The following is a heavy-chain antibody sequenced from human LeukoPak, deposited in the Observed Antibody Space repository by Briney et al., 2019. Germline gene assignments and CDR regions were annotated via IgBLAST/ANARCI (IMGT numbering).Heavy chain of an antibody. CDR2: ISWNSGSI. D-gene: IGHD6-19*01. Sequence: PGGSLRLSCAASGFSFDDYAMHWVRQAPGKGLEWVSGISWNSGSIGYADSVKGRFTISRDNAKNSLYLQMNSLRSEDTALYYCAKDKGSSGLTGFDYWSQGTLVTVSS. CDR1: GFSFDDYA. J-gene: IGHJ4*02. CDR3: AKDKGSSGLTGFDY. V-gene: IGHV3-9*01.